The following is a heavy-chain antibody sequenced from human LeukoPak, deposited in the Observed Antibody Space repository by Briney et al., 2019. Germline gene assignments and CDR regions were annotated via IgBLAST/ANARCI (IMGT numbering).Heavy chain of an antibody. J-gene: IGHJ4*02. Sequence: ASVKVSCKASGYTFTGNYMHWVRQAPGQGLEWMGWINPNSGGTSYAQKFRGRVTMTRDTSISTAYMELSRLTSDDTAVYYCARDYLGTGALDYWGQGTLVTVSS. CDR1: GYTFTGNY. D-gene: IGHD7-27*01. CDR3: ARDYLGTGALDY. CDR2: INPNSGGT. V-gene: IGHV1-2*02.